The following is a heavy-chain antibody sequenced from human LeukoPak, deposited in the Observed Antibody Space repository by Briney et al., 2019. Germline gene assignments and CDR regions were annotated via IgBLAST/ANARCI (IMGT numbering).Heavy chain of an antibody. CDR2: ISYDGSNK. V-gene: IGHV3-30-3*01. D-gene: IGHD1-14*01. CDR1: GFTFSSYA. CDR3: ARDHPYMTLPSYYFDY. Sequence: GGSLRLSCAASGFTFSSYAMHWVRQAPGKGLEWVAVISYDGSNKYYADSVKGRFTISRDNSKNTLYLQMNSLRAEDTAVYYCARDHPYMTLPSYYFDYWGQGTLVTVSS. J-gene: IGHJ4*02.